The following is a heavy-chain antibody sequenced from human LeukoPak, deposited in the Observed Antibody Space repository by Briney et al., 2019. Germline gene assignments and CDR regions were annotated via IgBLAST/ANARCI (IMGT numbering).Heavy chain of an antibody. V-gene: IGHV1-2*02. D-gene: IGHD5-12*01. CDR3: ARYPLGYSGYLKD. CDR1: GYTLTDYH. J-gene: IGHJ4*02. Sequence: ASVKVSCKASGYTLTDYHMHWVRQAPGQGLEWLGWINANGGGGNYAQEFQGRVTMTWDTSISTAYMELSRLRSDDTAVYYCARYPLGYSGYLKDWGQGTLVTVSS. CDR2: INANGGGG.